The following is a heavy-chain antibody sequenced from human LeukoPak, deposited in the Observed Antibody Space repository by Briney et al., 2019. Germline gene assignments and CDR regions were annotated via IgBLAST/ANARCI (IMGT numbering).Heavy chain of an antibody. CDR1: GFTFSSYA. V-gene: IGHV3-23*01. J-gene: IGHJ6*02. Sequence: GGSLRLSCAASGFTFSSYAMSWVRQAPGKGLEWVSSISVSGGQYYADSVKGRLTISRDNSKNTLYLQINSLRAEDTAVYHCARANYGSGSNYYYGLDVWGQGTTVTVSS. CDR3: ARANYGSGSNYYYGLDV. CDR2: ISVSGGQ. D-gene: IGHD3-10*01.